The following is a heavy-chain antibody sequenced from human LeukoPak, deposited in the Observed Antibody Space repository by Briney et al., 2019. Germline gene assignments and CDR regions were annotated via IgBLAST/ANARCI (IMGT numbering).Heavy chain of an antibody. Sequence: PGRSLRLSCAASGFTFDDYAMHWVRQAPGKGLVWVSRINSDGSSTSYADSVKGRFTISRDNAKNTLYLQMNSLRAEDTAVYYCARPGATTAWYFDLWGRGTLVTVSS. V-gene: IGHV3-74*01. CDR1: GFTFDDYA. J-gene: IGHJ2*01. CDR2: INSDGSST. CDR3: ARPGATTAWYFDL. D-gene: IGHD1-26*01.